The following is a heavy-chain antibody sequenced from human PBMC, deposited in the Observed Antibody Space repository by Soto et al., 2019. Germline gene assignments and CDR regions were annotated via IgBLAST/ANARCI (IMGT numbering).Heavy chain of an antibody. Sequence: GGSLRLSCAASGFTFSSYAMSWVRQAPGKGLEWVSAISGSGGSTYYADSVKGRFTISRDNSKNTLYLQMNSLRAEDTAVYYCATRRPDIVVVVAATPSLSWAFDIWGQGTMVTVSS. V-gene: IGHV3-23*01. CDR2: ISGSGGST. CDR1: GFTFSSYA. CDR3: ATRRPDIVVVVAATPSLSWAFDI. J-gene: IGHJ3*02. D-gene: IGHD2-15*01.